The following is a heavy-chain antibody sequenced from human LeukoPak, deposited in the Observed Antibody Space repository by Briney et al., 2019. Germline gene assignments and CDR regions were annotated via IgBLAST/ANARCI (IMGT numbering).Heavy chain of an antibody. J-gene: IGHJ5*02. CDR3: ARDPHHYGSGSYPNWFDP. V-gene: IGHV3-30*04. CDR2: ISYDGSNK. CDR1: GFTFSSYA. D-gene: IGHD3-10*01. Sequence: PGGSLRLSCAASGFTFSSYAMHWVRQAPGKGLEWVAVISYDGSNKYYADSVKGRFTISRDNSKNTLYVQMISLRAEDTAMYYCARDPHHYGSGSYPNWFDPWGQGTLVTVSS.